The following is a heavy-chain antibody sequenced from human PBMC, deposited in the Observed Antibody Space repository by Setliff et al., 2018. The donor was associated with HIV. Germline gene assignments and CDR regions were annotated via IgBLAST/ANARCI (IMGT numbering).Heavy chain of an antibody. CDR2: INPGGGNT. CDR1: GYTFTDYY. CDR3: ARHDVVRGAIDN. D-gene: IGHD3-10*01. V-gene: IGHV1-46*01. Sequence: GASVKVSCKVSGYTFTDYYMHWVQQAPGKGLEWMGIINPGGGNTRYAQRFQGRVSMTRDTSTSTVYMELSSLRAEDTAVYYCARHDVVRGAIDNWGQGTLVTVSS. J-gene: IGHJ4*02.